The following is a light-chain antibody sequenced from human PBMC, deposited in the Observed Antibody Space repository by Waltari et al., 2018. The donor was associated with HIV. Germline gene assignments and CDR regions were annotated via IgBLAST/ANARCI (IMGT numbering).Light chain of an antibody. J-gene: IGKJ4*01. CDR3: QQYGSSPPLT. CDR1: QSISGSY. Sequence: IVLTQSPGTLSLSPGERATLSCSATQSISGSYLAWYQQKPGQAPRRLIYGASSRAPGIPDRYSGSGSGTDVTLTISRLEPEDCAVYFCQQYGSSPPLTFGGGTKVEIK. CDR2: GAS. V-gene: IGKV3-20*01.